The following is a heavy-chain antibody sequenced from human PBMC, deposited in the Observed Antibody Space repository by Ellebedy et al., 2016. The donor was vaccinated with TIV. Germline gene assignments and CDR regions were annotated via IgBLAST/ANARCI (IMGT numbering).Heavy chain of an antibody. D-gene: IGHD2-15*01. CDR3: AAWDIVVVVAATEGYYYGMDV. Sequence: PGGSLRLSCAASGFTFSSYWMSWVRQAPGKGLEWVSAISGSGGSTYYADSVKGRFTISRDNSKNTLYLQMNSLRAEDTAVYYCAAWDIVVVVAATEGYYYGMDVWGQGTTVTVSS. CDR2: ISGSGGST. CDR1: GFTFSSYW. J-gene: IGHJ6*02. V-gene: IGHV3-23*01.